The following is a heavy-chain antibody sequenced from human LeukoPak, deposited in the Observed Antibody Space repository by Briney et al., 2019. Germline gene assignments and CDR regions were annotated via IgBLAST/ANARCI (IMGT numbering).Heavy chain of an antibody. CDR2: INPNSGGT. CDR3: ARDGLIAAAGTNWFDP. J-gene: IGHJ5*02. CDR1: GYTFTGYY. D-gene: IGHD6-13*01. Sequence: ASVKVSCKASGYTFTGYYMHWVRQAPGQGLEWMGWINPNSGGTNYAQKFHGRVTMTRDTSISTAYMELSRLRSDDTAVYYCARDGLIAAAGTNWFDPWGKGTLVTVSS. V-gene: IGHV1-2*02.